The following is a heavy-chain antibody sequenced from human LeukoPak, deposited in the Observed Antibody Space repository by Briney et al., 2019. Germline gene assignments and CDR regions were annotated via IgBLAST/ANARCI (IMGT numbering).Heavy chain of an antibody. J-gene: IGHJ4*02. V-gene: IGHV4-34*01. Sequence: PSETLSLTCAVYGGSFSGYYWSWIRQPPGKGLEWIGEINHSGSTNYNPSLKSRVTISVDTSKNQFSLKLSSVTAADTAVYYCARGQRRGYSYGYRISFDYWGQGTLVTVPS. CDR1: GGSFSGYY. D-gene: IGHD5-18*01. CDR2: INHSGST. CDR3: ARGQRRGYSYGYRISFDY.